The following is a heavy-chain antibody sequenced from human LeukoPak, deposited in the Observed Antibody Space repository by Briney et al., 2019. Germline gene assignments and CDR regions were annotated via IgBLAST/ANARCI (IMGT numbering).Heavy chain of an antibody. CDR3: IVGIDY. CDR2: IYYSGTT. CDR1: GYSISSGYY. Sequence: SETLSLTCTVSGYSISSGYYWGWIRQPPGKGLEWIGSIYYSGTTYYKPSLKSRVTISVDTSKNQLSLRLSSVTAADTAVYYCIVGIDYWGRETLVTVSS. J-gene: IGHJ4*02. V-gene: IGHV4-38-2*02. D-gene: IGHD1-26*01.